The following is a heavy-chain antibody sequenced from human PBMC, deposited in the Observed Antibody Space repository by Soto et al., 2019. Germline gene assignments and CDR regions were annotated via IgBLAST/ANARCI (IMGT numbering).Heavy chain of an antibody. CDR3: EKDRSSAEKAVRFEA. CDR2: ISGSGTTI. Sequence: GGSLRLSCATSGFTFSDYYMSWVRQAPGKGLEWVSYISGSGTTIYYADSVQGRFTISRDNAKNSLSLQMNSLRAEDTAVYYCEKDRSSAEKAVRFEALGQGTLV. CDR1: GFTFSDYY. J-gene: IGHJ5*02. D-gene: IGHD2-2*01. V-gene: IGHV3-11*01.